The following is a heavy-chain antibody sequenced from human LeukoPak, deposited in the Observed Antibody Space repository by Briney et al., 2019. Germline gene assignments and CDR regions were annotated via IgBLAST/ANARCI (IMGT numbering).Heavy chain of an antibody. Sequence: PGGSLRLSCAASGFTFKTYSMHWVRQAPGKGLEWISYISSSSTTIFYADSVNGRFTISRDNAKNSLYLQMNSLRAEDTAVYYCARSRDYDFWSGYPAPVDYWGQGTLVTVSS. V-gene: IGHV3-48*04. D-gene: IGHD3-3*01. CDR3: ARSRDYDFWSGYPAPVDY. J-gene: IGHJ4*02. CDR1: GFTFKTYS. CDR2: ISSSSTTI.